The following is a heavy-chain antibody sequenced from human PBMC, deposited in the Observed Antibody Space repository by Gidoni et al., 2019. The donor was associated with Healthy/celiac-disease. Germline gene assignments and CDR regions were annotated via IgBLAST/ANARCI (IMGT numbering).Heavy chain of an antibody. D-gene: IGHD3-3*01. Sequence: EVQLLESGGGLVQPGGSLRLSCAASGFTFSRYAMSWVRQAPGKGLEWVSAISGSGGSKYYADSVKGRFTISRDNSKNTLYLQMNSLRAEDTAVYYCAKGGFTIFGVVSLFHLDLWGRGTLVTVSS. CDR3: AKGGFTIFGVVSLFHLDL. CDR2: ISGSGGSK. J-gene: IGHJ2*01. CDR1: GFTFSRYA. V-gene: IGHV3-23*01.